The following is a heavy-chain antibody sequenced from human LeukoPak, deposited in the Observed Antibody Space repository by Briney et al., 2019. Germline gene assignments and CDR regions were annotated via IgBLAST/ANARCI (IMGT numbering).Heavy chain of an antibody. CDR1: GGSISSSSYY. J-gene: IGHJ4*02. CDR3: VRLQAVTGNFDY. D-gene: IGHD1-20*01. V-gene: IGHV4-39*07. CDR2: INYSGDT. Sequence: SETLSLTCTVFGGSISSSSYYWGWIRQPPGKGLEWIETINYSGDTYYNPSLKSRVTISVDSSKNQFSLKLSSVTAADTAVYYCVRLQAVTGNFDYWGQGALVTVSS.